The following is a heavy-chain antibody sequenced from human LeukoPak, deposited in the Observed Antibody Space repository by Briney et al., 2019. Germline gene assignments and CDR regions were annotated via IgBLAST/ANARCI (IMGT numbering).Heavy chain of an antibody. CDR1: GFTFSSYE. Sequence: GGSPRLSCAASGFTFSSYEMNCLRQSPGKGLEWVSYISSSGSTIYYADSVKGRFTISRDNAKNSLYLQMNSLRAEDTAVYYCARVMFPEYDFWSGYLVDYWGQGTLVTVSS. CDR2: ISSSGSTI. D-gene: IGHD3-3*01. J-gene: IGHJ4*02. V-gene: IGHV3-48*03. CDR3: ARVMFPEYDFWSGYLVDY.